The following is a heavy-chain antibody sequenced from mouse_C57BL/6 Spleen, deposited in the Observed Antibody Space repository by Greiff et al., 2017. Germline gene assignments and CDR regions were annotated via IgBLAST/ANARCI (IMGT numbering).Heavy chain of an antibody. D-gene: IGHD1-1*01. V-gene: IGHV1-82*01. CDR1: GYAFSSSW. CDR3: ARRGTTVVDWYFDV. CDR2: IYPGDGDT. J-gene: IGHJ1*03. Sequence: VQVVESGPELVKPGASVKISCKASGYAFSSSWMNWVKQRPGKGLEWIGRIYPGDGDTNYNGKFKGKATLTADKSSSTAYMQLSSLTSEDSAVYFCARRGTTVVDWYFDVWGTGTTVTVSS.